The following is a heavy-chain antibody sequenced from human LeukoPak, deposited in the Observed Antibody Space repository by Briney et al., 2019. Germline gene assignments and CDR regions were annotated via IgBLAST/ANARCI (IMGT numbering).Heavy chain of an antibody. CDR3: ASSLYSGRYGAADY. CDR2: IYYSGST. D-gene: IGHD1-26*01. J-gene: IGHJ4*02. CDR1: GGSISSYY. V-gene: IGHV4-59*01. Sequence: SETLSLTCTVSGGSISSYYWSWIRQPPGKGLEWIGYIYYSGSTNYNPSLKSRVTISVDTSKNQFSLKLSSVTAADTAVYYCASSLYSGRYGAADYWGQGTLVTVSS.